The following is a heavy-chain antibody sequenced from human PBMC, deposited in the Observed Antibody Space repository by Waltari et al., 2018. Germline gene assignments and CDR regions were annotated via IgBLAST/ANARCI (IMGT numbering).Heavy chain of an antibody. Sequence: QVQLQQWGAGLLKPSETLSLTCAVYGGSFRGYYWSWFRQPPGKGLEWIGEINHSGSTNDNPSLKSRVTISVDTSKNQFSLKLSSVTAADTAVYYCARPTVTYYYYYYGLDVWGQGTTVTVSS. V-gene: IGHV4-34*01. CDR1: GGSFRGYY. D-gene: IGHD4-17*01. J-gene: IGHJ6*02. CDR2: INHSGST. CDR3: ARPTVTYYYYYYGLDV.